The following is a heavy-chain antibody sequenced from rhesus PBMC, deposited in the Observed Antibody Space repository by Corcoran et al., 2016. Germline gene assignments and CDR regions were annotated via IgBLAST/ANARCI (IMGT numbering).Heavy chain of an antibody. Sequence: QVQLPESGLGLVKPSETLSLTCAVSCASVHTKSWRWIRPTPGKGLEWIGRVFGDGGSTIYNPSLTSRVTISRDTSKNQFSLKLDSVTAADSAVYYCGRGRVVNDGGLDSWGQGVLVTVSS. V-gene: IGHV4-147*01. CDR2: VFGDGGST. D-gene: IGHD3-28*01. CDR1: CASVHTKS. J-gene: IGHJ4*01. CDR3: GRGRVVNDGGLDS.